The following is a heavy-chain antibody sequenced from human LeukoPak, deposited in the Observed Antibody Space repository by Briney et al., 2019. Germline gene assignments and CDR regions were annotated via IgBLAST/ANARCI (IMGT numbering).Heavy chain of an antibody. V-gene: IGHV3-9*01. CDR2: ISWNSGSI. J-gene: IGHJ6*02. D-gene: IGHD2-8*01. CDR1: GFTFDDYA. Sequence: GGSLRLSCAASGFTFDDYAMHWVRQAPGKGLEWVSGISWNSGSIGYADSVKGRFTISRDNAKNSLYLQMNSLRAEDTAVYYCAREDAVLVDAVRYYYYGMDVWGQGTTVTVSS. CDR3: AREDAVLVDAVRYYYYGMDV.